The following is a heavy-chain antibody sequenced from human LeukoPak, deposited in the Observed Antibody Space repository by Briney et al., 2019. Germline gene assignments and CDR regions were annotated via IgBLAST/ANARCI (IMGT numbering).Heavy chain of an antibody. CDR1: GFTFSSYA. CDR2: ISGSGGST. CDR3: AKDLWVSSSSGAFDY. V-gene: IGHV3-23*01. J-gene: IGHJ4*02. Sequence: PGGSLRLSCAASGFTFSSYAMSWVRQAPGKGLDWVSAISGSGGSTYYADSVKGRFTISRDNSKNTLYLQMNSLRAEDTAVYYCAKDLWVSSSSGAFDYWGQGTLVTVSS. D-gene: IGHD6-6*01.